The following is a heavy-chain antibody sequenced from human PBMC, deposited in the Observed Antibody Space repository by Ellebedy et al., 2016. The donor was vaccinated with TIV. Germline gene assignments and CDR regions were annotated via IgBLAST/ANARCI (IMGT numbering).Heavy chain of an antibody. CDR2: IRYDGTNK. Sequence: GESLKISCAASGFIFSSYGMHWVRQAPRKGLEWVAFIRYDGTNKFYADSVKGRFIISRDNSKNTLYLQMNSLRAEDTAVYYCAKDRLWRGSGTQTFDNWGQGTLVTVS. CDR3: AKDRLWRGSGTQTFDN. D-gene: IGHD3-10*01. CDR1: GFIFSSYG. J-gene: IGHJ4*02. V-gene: IGHV3-30*02.